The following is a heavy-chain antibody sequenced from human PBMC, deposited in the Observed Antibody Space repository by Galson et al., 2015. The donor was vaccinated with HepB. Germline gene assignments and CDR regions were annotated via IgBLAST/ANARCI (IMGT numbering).Heavy chain of an antibody. CDR1: GLTFSDYY. D-gene: IGHD3-22*01. V-gene: IGHV3-11*01. CDR2: ISSSASTI. J-gene: IGHJ5*02. Sequence: SLRLSCAASGLTFSDYYMSWIRQAPGKGLEWISYISSSASTIYYADSVKGRFTISRDNGKSSLCLQMNSLRAEDTAVYYCARGITMIGMDFFDPWGQGALVTVSS. CDR3: ARGITMIGMDFFDP.